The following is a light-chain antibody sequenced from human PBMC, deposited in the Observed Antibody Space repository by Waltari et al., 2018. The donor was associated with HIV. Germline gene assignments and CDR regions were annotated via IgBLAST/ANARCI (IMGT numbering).Light chain of an antibody. CDR3: SSYISSATPE. Sequence: QSALTQPASVSGSPGQSISISCTGTSRDVGDYSVSWYQHHPGKAPKVIIYEVSNRPSGVSNRFSGSKSGNTASLTISGLLPEDEADYFCSSYISSATPEFGGGTRLTVL. V-gene: IGLV2-14*01. J-gene: IGLJ3*02. CDR2: EVS. CDR1: SRDVGDYS.